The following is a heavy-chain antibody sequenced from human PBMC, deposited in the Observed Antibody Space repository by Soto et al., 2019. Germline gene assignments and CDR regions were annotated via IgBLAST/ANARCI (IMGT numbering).Heavy chain of an antibody. CDR2: IIPILGIA. CDR3: ATTGVLGGKFYYYYYMDV. V-gene: IGHV1-69*02. D-gene: IGHD1-1*01. CDR1: GGTFSSYT. Sequence: EASVKVSCKASGGTFSSYTISWVRQAPGQGLEWMGRIIPILGIAIYAQKFQGRVTMTEDTSTDTAYMELSSLRSEDTAVYYCATTGVLGGKFYYYYYMDVWGKGTTVTVSS. J-gene: IGHJ6*03.